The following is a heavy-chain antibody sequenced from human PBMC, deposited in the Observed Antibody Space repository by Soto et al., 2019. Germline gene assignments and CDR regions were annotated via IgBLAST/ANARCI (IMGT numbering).Heavy chain of an antibody. CDR2: IWYDGSNK. Sequence: QVQLVESGGGVVQPGRSLRLSCAASGFTFSSYGMHWVRQAPGKGLEWVAVIWYDGSNKYYADSVKGRFTISRDNSKNTLYLQMNSLRAEDTAVYYCARDTELRPGPFDYWGQGTLVTVSS. V-gene: IGHV3-33*01. J-gene: IGHJ4*02. D-gene: IGHD1-26*01. CDR1: GFTFSSYG. CDR3: ARDTELRPGPFDY.